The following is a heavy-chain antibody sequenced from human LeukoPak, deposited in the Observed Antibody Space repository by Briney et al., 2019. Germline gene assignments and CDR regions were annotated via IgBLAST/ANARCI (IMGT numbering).Heavy chain of an antibody. Sequence: PGGSLRLSCAASGFTVSSNYMSWVRQAPGKGLEWVSVIYSGGSTYYADSVKGRFTISRDNSKNTLYLQMGSLRPEDMAVYFCVRWGYYSNYDYWGQGTLVTVSS. CDR3: VRWGYYSNYDY. CDR2: IYSGGST. D-gene: IGHD4-11*01. CDR1: GFTVSSNY. V-gene: IGHV3-53*05. J-gene: IGHJ4*02.